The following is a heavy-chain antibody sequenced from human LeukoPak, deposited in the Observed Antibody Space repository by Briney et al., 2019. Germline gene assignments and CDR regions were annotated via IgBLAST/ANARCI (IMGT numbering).Heavy chain of an antibody. D-gene: IGHD5-24*01. CDR1: GYTFTGYY. J-gene: IGHJ4*02. V-gene: IGHV1-2*02. CDR3: ARLRDGYNAFDY. CDR2: INPNSGGT. Sequence: ASVKVSCKASGYTFTGYYMHWVRQAPGQGLEWMGWINPNSGGTNYAQKFQGRVTMTRDTSISTAYMELSRLRSDDTVVYYCARLRDGYNAFDYWGQGTLVTVSS.